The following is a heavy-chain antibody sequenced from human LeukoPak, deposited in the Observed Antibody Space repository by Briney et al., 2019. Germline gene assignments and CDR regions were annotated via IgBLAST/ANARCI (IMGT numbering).Heavy chain of an antibody. D-gene: IGHD3-10*01. Sequence: SAKVSCKASGGTFSSYAISWVRQAPGQGREWMGRIIPIFGTANYAQKFQGRVTITTDESTSTAYMELSSLRSEDTAVYYCARAVLHRHFDYWGQGTLVTVSS. J-gene: IGHJ4*02. CDR3: ARAVLHRHFDY. V-gene: IGHV1-69*05. CDR1: GGTFSSYA. CDR2: IIPIFGTA.